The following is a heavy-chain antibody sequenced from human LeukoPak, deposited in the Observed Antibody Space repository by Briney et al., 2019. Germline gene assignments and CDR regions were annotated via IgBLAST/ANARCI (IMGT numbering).Heavy chain of an antibody. CDR3: ARAPSSGWYLGVDY. CDR1: GGSISSSSYY. V-gene: IGHV4-39*01. CDR2: IYYSGST. Sequence: PSETLSLTCTVAGGSISSSSYYWGWIRQPPGKGLEWIGSIYYSGSTYYNSSLKSRVTISVDTSKNQFSLKLSSVTAADTAVYYCARAPSSGWYLGVDYWGQGTLVTVSS. D-gene: IGHD6-19*01. J-gene: IGHJ4*02.